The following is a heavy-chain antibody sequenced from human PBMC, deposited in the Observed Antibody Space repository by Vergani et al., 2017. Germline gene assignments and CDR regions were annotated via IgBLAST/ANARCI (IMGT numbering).Heavy chain of an antibody. CDR1: GYTFTSYG. J-gene: IGHJ6*02. V-gene: IGHV1-18*04. CDR2: ISAYNGNT. D-gene: IGHD2-2*01. Sequence: VSCKASGYTFTSYGISWVRQAPGQGLEWMGWISAYNGNTNYAQKLQGRVTMTTDTSTSTAYMELRSLRSDDTAVYYCARDPDIVVVPAAPYYYYYYGMDVWGQGTTVTVSS. CDR3: ARDPDIVVVPAAPYYYYYYGMDV.